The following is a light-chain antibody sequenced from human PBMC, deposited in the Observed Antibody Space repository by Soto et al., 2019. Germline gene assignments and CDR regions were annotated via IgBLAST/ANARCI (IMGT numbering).Light chain of an antibody. CDR2: KVS. V-gene: IGKV1-5*03. CDR1: QSLNDW. J-gene: IGKJ1*01. Sequence: DIQMTQSPSTLSASVGDRVTITCRASQSLNDWLAWIQQKPGKAPNLLIYKVSNLESGVPSRFSGSGSGTEFTHTISSLQPDDFATYYCQQYNGYSWAFGQGTKVEIK. CDR3: QQYNGYSWA.